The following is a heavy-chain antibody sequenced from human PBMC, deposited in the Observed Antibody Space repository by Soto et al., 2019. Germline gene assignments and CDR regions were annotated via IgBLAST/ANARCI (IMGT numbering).Heavy chain of an antibody. CDR3: ARFGLVTFDY. CDR1: GFIFNTYS. J-gene: IGHJ4*02. Sequence: GSLRLSCAASGFIFNTYSMDWVRQAPGKGLEWVASISPSGSYMYYGDSLKGRFTVSRDNAKNSLYLQMDSLRADDTAIYYCARFGLVTFDYWGQGTLVTVSS. D-gene: IGHD3-3*01. CDR2: ISPSGSYM. V-gene: IGHV3-21*01.